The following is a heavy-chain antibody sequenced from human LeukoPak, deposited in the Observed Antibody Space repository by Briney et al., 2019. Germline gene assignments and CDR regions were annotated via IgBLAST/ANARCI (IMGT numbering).Heavy chain of an antibody. J-gene: IGHJ5*02. V-gene: IGHV3-23*01. CDR1: GFTFSSYA. CDR3: ARVGYSSGWYGWFDP. D-gene: IGHD6-19*01. Sequence: TGGSLRLSCAASGFTFSSYAMSWVRQAPGKGLEWVSSLSASGGTTYYADSVKGRFTISRDNSKNTLYLQMNSLRAEDTAVYYCARVGYSSGWYGWFDPWGQGTLVTVSS. CDR2: LSASGGTT.